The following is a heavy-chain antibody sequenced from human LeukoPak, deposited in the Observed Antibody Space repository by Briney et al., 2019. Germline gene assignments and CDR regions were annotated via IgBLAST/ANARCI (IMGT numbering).Heavy chain of an antibody. V-gene: IGHV4-4*07. Sequence: SETLSLTCTVSGGSISSYYWSWIRQPAGKGLEWIGRIYTSGSTNYNPSLKSRVTISVDKSKNQFSLKLSSMTAADTAVYYCARDANELRLGYNWFDPWGQGTLVTVSS. D-gene: IGHD2-15*01. J-gene: IGHJ5*02. CDR3: ARDANELRLGYNWFDP. CDR1: GGSISSYY. CDR2: IYTSGST.